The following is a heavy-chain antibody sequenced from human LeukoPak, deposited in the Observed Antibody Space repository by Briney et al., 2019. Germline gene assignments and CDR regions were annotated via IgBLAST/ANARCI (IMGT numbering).Heavy chain of an antibody. Sequence: GGSLRLSCAASGFTFSSYAMHWVRQAPGKGLEYVSAISSNGGSTYYANSVKGRFTISRDNSKNTLYLQMGSLRAEDTAVYYCTRELNGGVFDYWGQGTLVTVSS. D-gene: IGHD2-8*01. CDR3: TRELNGGVFDY. CDR2: ISSNGGST. CDR1: GFTFSSYA. J-gene: IGHJ4*02. V-gene: IGHV3-64*01.